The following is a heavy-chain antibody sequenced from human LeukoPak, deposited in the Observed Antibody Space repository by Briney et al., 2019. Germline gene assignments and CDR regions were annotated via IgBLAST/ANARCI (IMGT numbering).Heavy chain of an antibody. J-gene: IGHJ4*02. D-gene: IGHD3-10*01. CDR3: AAGIGPYYFDY. Sequence: PSETLSLTCTVSGGSTSSYYWSWIRQPPGKGLEWIGYIYYSGSTNYNPSLKSRVTISVDTSKNQFSLKLSSVTAADTAVYYCAAGIGPYYFDYWGQGTLVTVSS. CDR1: GGSTSSYY. V-gene: IGHV4-59*01. CDR2: IYYSGST.